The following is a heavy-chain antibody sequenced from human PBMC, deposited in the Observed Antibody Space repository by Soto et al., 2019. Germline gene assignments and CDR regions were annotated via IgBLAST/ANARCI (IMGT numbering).Heavy chain of an antibody. J-gene: IGHJ6*02. CDR2: INHSGST. V-gene: IGHV4-34*01. D-gene: IGHD2-8*01. Sequence: QVQLQQWGAGLLKPSETLSLTCAVYGGSFSGYYWSWIRQPPGKGLEWIGEINHSGSTNYNPSLKSRVTISVDTSKNQFSLKLSSVTAADTAVYYCARGRWLRQLMVHAISYYGMDVWGQGTTVTVSS. CDR1: GGSFSGYY. CDR3: ARGRWLRQLMVHAISYYGMDV.